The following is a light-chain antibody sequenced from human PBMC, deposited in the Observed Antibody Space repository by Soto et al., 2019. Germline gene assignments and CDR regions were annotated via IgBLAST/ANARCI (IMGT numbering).Light chain of an antibody. CDR2: KAS. Sequence: IQMTQSPSSLSASVGDRVTITCRASQSISSYLNWYQQKPGKAPKLLIYKASSLESGVPSRFSGSGSGTEFTLTISSLQPEDFATYYCQQSYSTPLFTFGPGTKVDIK. J-gene: IGKJ3*01. V-gene: IGKV1-39*01. CDR1: QSISSY. CDR3: QQSYSTPLFT.